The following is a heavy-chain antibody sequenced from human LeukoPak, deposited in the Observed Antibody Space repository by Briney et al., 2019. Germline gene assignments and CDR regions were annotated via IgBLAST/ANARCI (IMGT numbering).Heavy chain of an antibody. CDR1: GGSFSGYY. J-gene: IGHJ5*02. Sequence: SETLSLTCAVYGGSFSGYYWSWIRQPPGKGLEWIGEINHSGSTNYNPSLKSRVTISVDTSKNQFSLKLSSVTAADTAVYYCASSEVQPNNWFDPWGQGTLVTVSS. V-gene: IGHV4-34*01. CDR3: ASSEVQPNNWFDP. CDR2: INHSGST. D-gene: IGHD1-1*01.